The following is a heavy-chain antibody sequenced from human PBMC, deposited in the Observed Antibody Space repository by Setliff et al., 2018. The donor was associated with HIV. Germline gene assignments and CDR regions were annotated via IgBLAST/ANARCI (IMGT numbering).Heavy chain of an antibody. CDR1: GGSISRNYY. J-gene: IGHJ4*02. CDR2: FHYSGST. D-gene: IGHD5-12*01. V-gene: IGHV4-39*07. Sequence: SETLSLTCNVSGGSISRNYYWGWIRQPPDKGLEWIGSFHYSGSTSYNPSLRSRVTISVDTSKNQFSLKLTSVTAADTAVYYCARNIEWVELHSVPSYFDYWGQGTLVTVSS. CDR3: ARNIEWVELHSVPSYFDY.